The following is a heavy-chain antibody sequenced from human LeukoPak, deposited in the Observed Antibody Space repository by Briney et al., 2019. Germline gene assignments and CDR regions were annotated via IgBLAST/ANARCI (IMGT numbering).Heavy chain of an antibody. CDR3: AKSDPYDSSGYYRSYYFDY. V-gene: IGHV3-23*01. D-gene: IGHD3-22*01. CDR1: GFTFSSYA. J-gene: IGHJ4*02. Sequence: TGGSLRLSCAASGFTFSSYAMSWVRQAPGKGLEWVSAISGSGGSTYYADSVKGRFTISRDNSKNTLYLQMNSLRAEDTAVYYCAKSDPYDSSGYYRSYYFDYWGQGTLVTVSS. CDR2: ISGSGGST.